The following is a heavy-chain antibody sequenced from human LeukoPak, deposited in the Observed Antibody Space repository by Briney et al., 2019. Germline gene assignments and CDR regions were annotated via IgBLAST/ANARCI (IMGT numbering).Heavy chain of an antibody. CDR2: IYYSGST. J-gene: IGHJ4*02. V-gene: IGHV4-30-4*08. D-gene: IGHD3-10*01. CDR3: ARESNKVVRGVIITHAFDY. CDR1: GGSISSGDYY. Sequence: SETLSLTCTVSGGSISSGDYYWSWIRQSPGKGLEWIGYIYYSGSTYYNPSLKSRVTISVDTSKNQFSLKLSSVTAADTAVYYCARESNKVVRGVIITHAFDYWGQGTLVTVSS.